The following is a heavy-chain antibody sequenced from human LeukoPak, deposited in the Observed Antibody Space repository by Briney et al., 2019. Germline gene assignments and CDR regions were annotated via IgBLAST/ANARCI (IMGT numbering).Heavy chain of an antibody. D-gene: IGHD6-13*01. CDR2: IYYSGST. Sequence: SETLSLTCTVSGGSISSYYWSWIRQPPGKGLEWIGYIYYSGSTNYNPSLKSRVTISVDTSKNRFSLKLSSVTAADTAVYYCARTYSSSWLGGTGMDVWGQGTTVTVSS. J-gene: IGHJ6*02. CDR3: ARTYSSSWLGGTGMDV. V-gene: IGHV4-59*08. CDR1: GGSISSYY.